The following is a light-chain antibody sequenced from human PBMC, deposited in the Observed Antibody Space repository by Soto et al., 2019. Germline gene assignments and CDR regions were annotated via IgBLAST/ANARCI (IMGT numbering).Light chain of an antibody. J-gene: IGLJ2*01. V-gene: IGLV2-14*01. Sequence: QSALTQPASVSGSPGQSITISCTGTSRDVCGYNYVSWYQQHPGKAPKLMIYEVSNRPSGVSNRFSGSKSGNTASLTISGLQAEDEADYYCSSYTSSSTLVVFGGGTKVTVL. CDR1: SRDVCGYNY. CDR2: EVS. CDR3: SSYTSSSTLVV.